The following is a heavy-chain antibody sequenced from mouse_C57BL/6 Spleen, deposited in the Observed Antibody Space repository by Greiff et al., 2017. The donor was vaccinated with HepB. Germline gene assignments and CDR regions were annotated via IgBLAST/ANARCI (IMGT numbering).Heavy chain of an antibody. Sequence: VQLQQSGPVLVKPGASVKMSCKASGYTFTDYYMNWVKQSHGKSLEWIGVINPYNGGTSYNQKFKGKATLTVEKSSSTAYMELNSLTSEDSAVYYCARDGSSYGNAMDYWGQGTSVTVSS. CDR3: ARDGSSYGNAMDY. V-gene: IGHV1-19*01. D-gene: IGHD1-1*01. J-gene: IGHJ4*01. CDR1: GYTFTDYY. CDR2: INPYNGGT.